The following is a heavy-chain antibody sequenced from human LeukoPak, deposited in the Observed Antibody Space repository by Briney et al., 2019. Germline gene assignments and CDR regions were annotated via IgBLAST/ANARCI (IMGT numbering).Heavy chain of an antibody. CDR2: IYTSGST. CDR3: ARDRMVRGVITSDAFDI. J-gene: IGHJ3*02. V-gene: IGHV4-61*02. CDR1: GGSISSGSYY. Sequence: SQTLSLTCTVSGGSISSGSYYWSWIRQPAGKGLEWIGRIYTSGSTYYNPSLKSRVTISVDTSKNQFSLKLSSVTAADTAVYYCARDRMVRGVITSDAFDIWGQGTMVTVSS. D-gene: IGHD3-10*01.